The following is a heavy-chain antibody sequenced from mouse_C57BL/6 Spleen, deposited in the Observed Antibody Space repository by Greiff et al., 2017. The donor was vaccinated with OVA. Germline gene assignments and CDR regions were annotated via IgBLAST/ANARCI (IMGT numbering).Heavy chain of an antibody. CDR2: ISYDGSN. D-gene: IGHD2-3*01. Sequence: EVKLQESGPGLVKPSQSLSLTCSVTGYSITSGYYWNWIRQFPGNKLEWMGYISYDGSNNYNPSLKNRISITRDTSKNQFFLKLNSVTTEDTATYYCARHDGYYPFAYWGQGTLVTVSA. CDR3: ARHDGYYPFAY. V-gene: IGHV3-6*01. J-gene: IGHJ3*01. CDR1: GYSITSGYY.